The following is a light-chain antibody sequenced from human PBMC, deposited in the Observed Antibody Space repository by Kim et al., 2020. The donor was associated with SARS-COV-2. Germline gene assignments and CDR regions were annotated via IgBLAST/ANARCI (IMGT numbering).Light chain of an antibody. J-gene: IGLJ3*02. CDR3: QLWDTSGAYGV. V-gene: IGLV3-21*04. CDR2: FDS. CDR1: NIGSYS. Sequence: APGETARMTCGGNNIGSYSVHWYQQKPGHAPVPVISFDSDRPSGIPERSSGSNSRNTATLTISRVEVEDEADYYCQLWDTSGAYGVFGGGTQLTVL.